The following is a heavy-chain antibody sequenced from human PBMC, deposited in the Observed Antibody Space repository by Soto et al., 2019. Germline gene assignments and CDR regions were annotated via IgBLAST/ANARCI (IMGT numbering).Heavy chain of an antibody. J-gene: IGHJ1*01. CDR1: GDSIRSTTYY. CDR2: IYYSGRT. V-gene: IGHV4-39*01. Sequence: SETLSLTCTVSGDSIRSTTYYRGWIRQPPGKGLEWIASIYYSGRTNYNPSLKGRVNISVDMSKNQFSLKLSSVTAADTAVYYCATHNWDLDPWGQGTLVTVSS. CDR3: ATHNWDLDP. D-gene: IGHD1-7*01.